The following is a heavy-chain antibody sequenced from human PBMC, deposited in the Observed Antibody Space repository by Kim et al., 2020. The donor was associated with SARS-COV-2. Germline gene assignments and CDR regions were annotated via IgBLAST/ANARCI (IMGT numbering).Heavy chain of an antibody. CDR1: GYTFISYV. J-gene: IGHJ4*02. V-gene: IGHV1-3*01. CDR3: ARSPRMAAVGNDY. CDR2: INADNGNT. Sequence: ASVKVCCKASGYTFISYVIHWVRQAPGQRLEWMGWINADNGNTKYSQNFQGRVTFTRDTSATTTYMELSSLTSEDTAVYYCARSPRMAAVGNDYWGQGTLVSVSS. D-gene: IGHD6-13*01.